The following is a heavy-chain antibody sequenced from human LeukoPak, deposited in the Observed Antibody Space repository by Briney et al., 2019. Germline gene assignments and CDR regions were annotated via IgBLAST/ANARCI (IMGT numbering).Heavy chain of an antibody. CDR3: ARHRGSLKTGYSPKYPLDI. D-gene: IGHD3-9*01. J-gene: IGHJ3*02. CDR1: GASLSGSNYY. V-gene: IGHV4-39*01. Sequence: KTSETLSLTCSVSGASLSGSNYYWGWIRQPPGKGLQWIATIYYTGSTFYNPSLNSRVTISVDTSKKQFSLRLTPVTAADTAMYFCARHRGSLKTGYSPKYPLDIWGQGTMVTVSS. CDR2: IYYTGST.